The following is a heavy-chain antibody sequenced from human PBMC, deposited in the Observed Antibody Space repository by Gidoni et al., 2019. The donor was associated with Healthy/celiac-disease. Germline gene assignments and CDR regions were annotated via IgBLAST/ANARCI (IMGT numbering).Heavy chain of an antibody. J-gene: IGHJ4*02. CDR3: ARHERGSSSSSYAILTGYYQGGRKFDY. CDR2: IYPGDSDT. Sequence: EVQLVQSGAEVKKPGESLRISCKGSGYSFTSYWIAWVRPMPGQGLEWMGIIYPGDSDTRYSPSFQGQVTISADKSITTAYLQWSSLKASDTAIYYCARHERGSSSSSYAILTGYYQGGRKFDYWGQGTLVTVSS. D-gene: IGHD3-9*01. CDR1: GYSFTSYW. V-gene: IGHV5-51*01.